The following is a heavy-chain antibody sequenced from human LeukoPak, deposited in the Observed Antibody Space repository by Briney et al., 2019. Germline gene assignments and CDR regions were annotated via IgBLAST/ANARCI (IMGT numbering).Heavy chain of an antibody. CDR2: ISSRNTYI. J-gene: IGHJ5*02. V-gene: IGHV3-21*01. CDR1: GFTFSSYT. Sequence: GGSLRLSCAASGFTFSSYTMNWVRQAPGKGLEWVSSISSRNTYIYYADSVRGRFTISRDNAKNSLYLQMNSLRAEDTAVYYCAREISGSSSWGQGTLVTVSS. CDR3: AREISGSSS. D-gene: IGHD3-10*01.